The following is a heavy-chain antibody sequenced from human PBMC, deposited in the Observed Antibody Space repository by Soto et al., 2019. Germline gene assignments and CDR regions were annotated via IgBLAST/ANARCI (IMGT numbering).Heavy chain of an antibody. J-gene: IGHJ6*02. CDR3: ARASPMDV. Sequence: GSLRLSYAASGFTFSSYWMHWVRQAPGKGLVWVSRINTDGSVTNYADSAKGRFTISRDNAKNTVYLQMNSLRAEDTAIYFCARASPMDVWGQGTTVTVSS. CDR2: INTDGSVT. V-gene: IGHV3-74*01. CDR1: GFTFSSYW.